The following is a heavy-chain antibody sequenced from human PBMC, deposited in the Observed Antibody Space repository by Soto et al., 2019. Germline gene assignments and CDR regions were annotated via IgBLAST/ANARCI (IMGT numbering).Heavy chain of an antibody. CDR2: ISSSSSYI. J-gene: IGHJ6*02. D-gene: IGHD3-3*01. CDR3: ARVRVRYYDFWSGYYTDYYYYGMDV. V-gene: IGHV3-21*01. CDR1: GFTFSSYS. Sequence: GGSLRLSCAASGFTFSSYSMNWVRQAPGKGLEWVSSISSSSSYIYYADSVKGRFTISRDNAKNSLYLQMNSLRAEDTAVYYCARVRVRYYDFWSGYYTDYYYYGMDVWGQGTTVTVSS.